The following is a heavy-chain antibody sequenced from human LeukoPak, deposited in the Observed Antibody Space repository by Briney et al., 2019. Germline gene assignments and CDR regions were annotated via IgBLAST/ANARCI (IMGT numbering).Heavy chain of an antibody. CDR3: APLGVLISGYRAFDI. Sequence: GGSLRLSCAASGFTFSSYAMSWVRQAPGKGLEWVSAISGSGGSTYYADSVKGRFTISRDNAKTSIYPQMNSLRAEDTAVYYCAPLGVLISGYRAFDIWGQGTMVAVSS. V-gene: IGHV3-23*01. J-gene: IGHJ3*02. CDR1: GFTFSSYA. D-gene: IGHD3-3*01. CDR2: ISGSGGST.